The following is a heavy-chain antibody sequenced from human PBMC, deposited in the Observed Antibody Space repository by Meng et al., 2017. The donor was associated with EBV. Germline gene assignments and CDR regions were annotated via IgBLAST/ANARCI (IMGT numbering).Heavy chain of an antibody. CDR3: ARNGVAAWGWFDP. CDR1: GYTFTSYY. Sequence: QGQLVKSGAEVKKTGASVNVSCKASGYTFTSYYMHWVRQAPGQGLEWMGIINPSGGSTSYAQKFQGRVTMTRDTSTSTVYMELSRLRSEDTAVYYCARNGVAAWGWFDPWGQGTLVTVSS. V-gene: IGHV1-46*01. D-gene: IGHD6-13*01. CDR2: INPSGGST. J-gene: IGHJ5*02.